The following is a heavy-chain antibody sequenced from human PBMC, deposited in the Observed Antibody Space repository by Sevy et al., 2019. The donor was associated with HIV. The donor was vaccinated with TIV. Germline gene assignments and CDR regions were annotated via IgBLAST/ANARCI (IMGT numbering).Heavy chain of an antibody. CDR1: GFTFSSYW. Sequence: GGSLRLSCAASGFTFSSYWMSWVRQAPGKGLEWVANIKQDGSEKYYVDSVKGRFTISRDNAKNSLYLQMNSLRAEDTALYYCATKSSGWTEYFDYWGQGTLVTVSS. V-gene: IGHV3-7*01. CDR2: IKQDGSEK. D-gene: IGHD6-19*01. J-gene: IGHJ4*02. CDR3: ATKSSGWTEYFDY.